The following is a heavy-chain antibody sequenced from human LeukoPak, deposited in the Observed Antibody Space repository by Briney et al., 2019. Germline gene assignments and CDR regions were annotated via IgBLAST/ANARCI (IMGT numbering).Heavy chain of an antibody. CDR2: IYSGGST. J-gene: IGHJ6*02. CDR3: ARDTTRKYYYDSSGYYSEYYYYGMDV. Sequence: GGSLRLSCAASGFTVSSNYMSWVRQAPGKGLEWVSVIYSGGSTYYADSVEGRFTISRDNSKNTLYLQMNSLRAEDTAVYYCARDTTRKYYYDSSGYYSEYYYYGMDVWGQGTTVTVSS. CDR1: GFTVSSNY. V-gene: IGHV3-66*02. D-gene: IGHD3-22*01.